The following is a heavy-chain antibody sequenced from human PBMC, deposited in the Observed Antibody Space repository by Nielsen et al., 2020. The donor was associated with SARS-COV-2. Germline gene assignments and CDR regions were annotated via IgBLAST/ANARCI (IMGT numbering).Heavy chain of an antibody. V-gene: IGHV3-20*04. D-gene: IGHD5-12*01. Sequence: GESLKISCAASGFTFDDYGMSWVRQAPGKGLESVSGINWNGGSTGYADSVKGRFTISRHNAKNSLYLQMNSLRAEDTAVYYCATENVDKRDYGLDVWGQGTTVTVSS. J-gene: IGHJ6*02. CDR3: ATENVDKRDYGLDV. CDR2: INWNGGST. CDR1: GFTFDDYG.